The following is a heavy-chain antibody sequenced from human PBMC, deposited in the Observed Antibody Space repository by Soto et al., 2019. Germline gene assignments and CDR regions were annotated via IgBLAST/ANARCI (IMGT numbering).Heavy chain of an antibody. CDR2: INAGNGNT. Sequence: QVQLVQSGAEEKKPGASVKVSCKASGYTFTSYAMHWVRQAPGQRLEWMGWINAGNGNTKYSQKFQGRVTITRDTSASTAYMELSSLRSEDTAVYYCARDRGGSGGPYFFDYWGQGTLVTVSS. D-gene: IGHD6-19*01. J-gene: IGHJ4*02. CDR1: GYTFTSYA. V-gene: IGHV1-3*05. CDR3: ARDRGGSGGPYFFDY.